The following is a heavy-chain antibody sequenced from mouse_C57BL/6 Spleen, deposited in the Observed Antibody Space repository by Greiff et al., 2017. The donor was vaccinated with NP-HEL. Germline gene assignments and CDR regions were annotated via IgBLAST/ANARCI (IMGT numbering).Heavy chain of an antibody. D-gene: IGHD2-4*01. V-gene: IGHV5-6*01. Sequence: EVQVVESGGDLVKPGGSLKLSCAASGFTFSSYGMSWVRQTPDKRLEWVATISSGGSYTYYPDSVKGRFTISRDNAKNTLYLQMSSLKSEDTAMYYCSRRRDDYDDGYYAMDYWGQGTSVTVSS. CDR3: SRRRDDYDDGYYAMDY. J-gene: IGHJ4*01. CDR1: GFTFSSYG. CDR2: ISSGGSYT.